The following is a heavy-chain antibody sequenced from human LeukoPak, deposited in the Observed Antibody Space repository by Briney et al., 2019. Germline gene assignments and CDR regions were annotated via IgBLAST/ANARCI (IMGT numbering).Heavy chain of an antibody. Sequence: SETLSLTCTVSGGSISSYYWSWIRQPPGKGLEWIGEINHSGSTNYNPSLKSRVTISVDTSKNQFSLKLSSVTAADTAVYYCARGYSGIDFDPWGQGTLVTVSS. J-gene: IGHJ5*02. V-gene: IGHV4-34*01. CDR1: GGSISSYY. D-gene: IGHD3-10*01. CDR2: INHSGST. CDR3: ARGYSGIDFDP.